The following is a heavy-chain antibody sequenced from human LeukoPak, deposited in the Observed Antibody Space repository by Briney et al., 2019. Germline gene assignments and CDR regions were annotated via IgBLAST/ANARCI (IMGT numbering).Heavy chain of an antibody. D-gene: IGHD4-17*01. CDR3: ARDLGANDYGDDSPFGY. J-gene: IGHJ4*02. Sequence: GGSLRLSCAASGFTFSSYAMHWVRQAPGKGLEYVSAISSNGGSTYYAKSVKGRCTISRDNSKNTLYLQMGSLRAEDMAVYCCARDLGANDYGDDSPFGYWGQGTLVTVSS. CDR2: ISSNGGST. CDR1: GFTFSSYA. V-gene: IGHV3-64*01.